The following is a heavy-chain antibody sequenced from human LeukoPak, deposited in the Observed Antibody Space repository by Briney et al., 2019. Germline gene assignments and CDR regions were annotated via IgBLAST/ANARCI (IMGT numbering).Heavy chain of an antibody. Sequence: ASVKVSCKASGYTFTSYDINWVRQATGQGLEWMGWMNPNSGNTGYAQKFQGRVTMTRNTSISTAYMELSSLRSEDTAVYYCARGNPGIQLWTYNYGMDVWGQGTTVTVSS. D-gene: IGHD5-18*01. CDR2: MNPNSGNT. CDR3: ARGNPGIQLWTYNYGMDV. J-gene: IGHJ6*02. V-gene: IGHV1-8*01. CDR1: GYTFTSYD.